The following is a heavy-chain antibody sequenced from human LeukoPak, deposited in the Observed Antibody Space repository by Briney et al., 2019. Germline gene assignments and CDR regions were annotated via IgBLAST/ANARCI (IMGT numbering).Heavy chain of an antibody. J-gene: IGHJ6*03. CDR2: VSDSGSST. CDR1: GLTFSSCG. D-gene: IGHD6-13*01. V-gene: IGHV3-23*01. CDR3: AKDTAAAGTFYYYYYMDV. Sequence: GGTLRLSCAASGLTFSSCGMSWVRQAPGKGLEGVSAVSDSGSSTFYAGSVKGRFTISRDNSKKTLYLQMNTLRAEDTAVYYCAKDTAAAGTFYYYYYMDVWGKGTTVTISS.